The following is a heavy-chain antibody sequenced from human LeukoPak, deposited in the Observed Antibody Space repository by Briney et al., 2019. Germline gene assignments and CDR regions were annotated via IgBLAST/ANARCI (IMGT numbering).Heavy chain of an antibody. V-gene: IGHV1-2*02. CDR3: ARDLSIAARLFDY. J-gene: IGHJ4*02. CDR1: GYTFTGYY. D-gene: IGHD6-6*01. CDR2: INPNSGGT. Sequence: ASVKVSCKASGYTFTGYYMHWVRQAPGQGLEWMGWINPNSGGTNYAQKFQGRVTMTRDTSISTAYMELSRLRSDDTAVYYCARDLSIAARLFDYWGQGTLVTVSS.